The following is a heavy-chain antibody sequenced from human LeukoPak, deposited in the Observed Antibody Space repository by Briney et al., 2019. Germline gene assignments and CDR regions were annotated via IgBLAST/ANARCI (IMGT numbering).Heavy chain of an antibody. Sequence: GASVKVSCKASGYTFTSYGISWVRQAPGQGLEWMGWISAYNGNTNYAQKLQGRVTMTTDTSTSTAYMELRSLRSDDTAVYYCARAPGGVRGVIITPPDDWGQGTLVTVSS. D-gene: IGHD3-10*01. CDR3: ARAPGGVRGVIITPPDD. J-gene: IGHJ4*02. CDR1: GYTFTSYG. V-gene: IGHV1-18*04. CDR2: ISAYNGNT.